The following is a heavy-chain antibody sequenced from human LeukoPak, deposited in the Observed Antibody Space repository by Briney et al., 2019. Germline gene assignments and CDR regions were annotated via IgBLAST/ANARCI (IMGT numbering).Heavy chain of an antibody. CDR1: GGSISSYY. J-gene: IGHJ6*02. D-gene: IGHD3-9*01. V-gene: IGHV4-59*01. Sequence: SETLSLTCTVSGGSISSYYWSWIRQPPGKGLEWIGYIYYSGSTNYNPSLKSRVTISVDTSKNQFSLKLSSVTAADTAVYYCATGGATYYDILTGYSTYGMDVWGQGTTVTVSS. CDR2: IYYSGST. CDR3: ATGGATYYDILTGYSTYGMDV.